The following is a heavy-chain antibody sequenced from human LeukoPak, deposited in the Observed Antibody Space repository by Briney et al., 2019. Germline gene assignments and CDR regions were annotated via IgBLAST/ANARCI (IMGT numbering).Heavy chain of an antibody. Sequence: SETLSLTCAVSGGSSRSGDYFWSWIRQPPGKGLEWVGHIHYSGNTYYNPSLKSRVSISVDTSKNQFSLKLSPVTAADTAVYYCARENNDYGGKKAFDYWGQGTLVTVSS. J-gene: IGHJ4*02. D-gene: IGHD4-23*01. CDR3: ARENNDYGGKKAFDY. CDR2: IHYSGNT. CDR1: GGSSRSGDYF. V-gene: IGHV4-30-4*01.